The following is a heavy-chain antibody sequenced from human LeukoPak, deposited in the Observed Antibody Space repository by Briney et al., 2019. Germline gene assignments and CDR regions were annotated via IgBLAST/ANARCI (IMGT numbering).Heavy chain of an antibody. V-gene: IGHV6-1*01. J-gene: IGHJ6*03. CDR3: ARLGEKYIAPGYYYYYMDV. Sequence: SQTLSLTCAISGDSVSSNSAAWNWIRQSPSRGLEWLGRTYYRSKWYNDYAVSVKSRITINPDTSKNQFSLQLNSVTPEDTAVYYCARLGEKYIAPGYYYYYMDVWGKGTTVTVSS. CDR2: TYYRSKWYN. D-gene: IGHD3-16*01. CDR1: GDSVSSNSAA.